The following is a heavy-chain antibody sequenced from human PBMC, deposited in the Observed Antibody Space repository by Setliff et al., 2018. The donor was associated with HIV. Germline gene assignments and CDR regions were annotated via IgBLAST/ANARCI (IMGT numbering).Heavy chain of an antibody. Sequence: GGSLRLSCATSGFTLRNYGMHWVRQAPGKGLEWVAFIRLDGSDKFYADSVKGRFTISRDNSKNTLFLQMNSLRSEDTAVYYCGKAPYPQYYYYYMDVWGKGTTVTVSS. D-gene: IGHD3-16*01. CDR1: GFTLRNYG. J-gene: IGHJ6*03. CDR3: GKAPYPQYYYYYMDV. V-gene: IGHV3-30*02. CDR2: IRLDGSDK.